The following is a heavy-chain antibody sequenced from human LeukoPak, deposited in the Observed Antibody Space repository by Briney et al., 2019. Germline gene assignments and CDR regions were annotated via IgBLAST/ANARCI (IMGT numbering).Heavy chain of an antibody. CDR2: INPNSGGT. CDR1: GYTFTGYY. D-gene: IGHD3-22*01. V-gene: IGHV1-2*02. J-gene: IGHJ4*02. Sequence: VKVSCKASGYTFTGYYMHWVRQAPGQGLGWMGWINPNSGGTNYAQKFQGRITMTRDTSISTAYMELSRLRSDDTAVYYCARPYDSSGYYYWGQGTLVTVSS. CDR3: ARPYDSSGYYY.